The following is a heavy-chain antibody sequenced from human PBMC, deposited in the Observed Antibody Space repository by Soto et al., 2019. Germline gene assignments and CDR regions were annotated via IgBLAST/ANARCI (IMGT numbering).Heavy chain of an antibody. CDR3: ARGKGYYDSSGYVFDY. CDR1: GGSFSGYY. Sequence: QVQLQQWGAGLLKPSETLSLTCAVYGGSFSGYYWSWIRQPPGKGLEWIGEINHSGSTNYNPSLKSRVTISVDTSKNQFSLKLSPVTAADTAVYYCARGKGYYDSSGYVFDYWGQGTLVTVSS. CDR2: INHSGST. V-gene: IGHV4-34*01. J-gene: IGHJ4*02. D-gene: IGHD3-22*01.